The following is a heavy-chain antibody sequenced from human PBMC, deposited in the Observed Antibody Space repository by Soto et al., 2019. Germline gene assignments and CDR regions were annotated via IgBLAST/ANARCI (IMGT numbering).Heavy chain of an antibody. CDR2: IIPIFGTA. D-gene: IGHD3-22*01. CDR1: GGTFSSYA. Sequence: SVKVSCKASGGTFSSYAISWVRQAPGQGLEWMGGIIPIFGTANYAQKFQGRVTITADESTSTAYMELSSLRSEDTAVYYCARADYDSSGYYDLAYYYGMDVWGQGTTVTAP. CDR3: ARADYDSSGYYDLAYYYGMDV. V-gene: IGHV1-69*13. J-gene: IGHJ6*02.